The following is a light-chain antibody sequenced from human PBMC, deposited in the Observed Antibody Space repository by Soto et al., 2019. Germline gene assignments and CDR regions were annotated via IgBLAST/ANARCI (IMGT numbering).Light chain of an antibody. CDR3: QQYNNWPPT. J-gene: IGKJ5*01. Sequence: EIVMTQSPATLSVSPGERATLSCRASQSVSSNLACYQQKPGQAPRLLIYGASTKTTGIPARFSGSGSATEFTLAISNMQSEDFAVYYCQQYNNWPPTFGHRTRLEIK. V-gene: IGKV3-15*01. CDR1: QSVSSN. CDR2: GAS.